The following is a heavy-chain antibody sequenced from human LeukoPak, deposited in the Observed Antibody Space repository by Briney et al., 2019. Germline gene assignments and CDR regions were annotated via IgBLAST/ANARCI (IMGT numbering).Heavy chain of an antibody. CDR1: GYTFTSYA. D-gene: IGHD6-13*01. Sequence: ASVKVSCKASGYTFTSYAMNWVRQAPGQGLEWMGWINTNTGNPTYAQGFTGRFVFSLDTSVSTAYLQISSLKAEDTAVYYCARGHKLIMSSSWYRNYYYYYMDVWGKGTTVTVSS. CDR2: INTNTGNP. CDR3: ARGHKLIMSSSWYRNYYYYYMDV. V-gene: IGHV7-4-1*02. J-gene: IGHJ6*03.